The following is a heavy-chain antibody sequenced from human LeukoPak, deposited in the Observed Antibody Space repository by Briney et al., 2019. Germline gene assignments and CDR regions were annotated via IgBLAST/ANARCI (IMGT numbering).Heavy chain of an antibody. D-gene: IGHD3-22*01. Sequence: YPSETLSLTCTVSGGSISSSSYYWGWIRQPPGKGLEWIGSIYYSGSTYYNPSLKGRVTISVDTSKNQFSLKLSSVTAADTAVYYCARASGYYSDTSGHYPHLDFWGQGTLVTVSS. CDR1: GGSISSSSYY. CDR2: IYYSGST. J-gene: IGHJ4*02. CDR3: ARASGYYSDTSGHYPHLDF. V-gene: IGHV4-39*01.